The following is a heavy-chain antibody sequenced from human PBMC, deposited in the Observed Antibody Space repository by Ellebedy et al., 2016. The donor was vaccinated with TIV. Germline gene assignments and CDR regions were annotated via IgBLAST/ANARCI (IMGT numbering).Heavy chain of an antibody. CDR2: MHGSGRGI. CDR3: AKSSNFWSGDFDY. J-gene: IGHJ4*02. Sequence: GESLKISCEASGFTFSAFAMGWVRQTPGKGLEWVSGMHGSGRGISYSESVKGRFIISRDNSKNMLYLQMNSLRAEDTAVYYCAKSSNFWSGDFDYWGQGTLVTVSS. D-gene: IGHD3-3*01. CDR1: GFTFSAFA. V-gene: IGHV3-23*01.